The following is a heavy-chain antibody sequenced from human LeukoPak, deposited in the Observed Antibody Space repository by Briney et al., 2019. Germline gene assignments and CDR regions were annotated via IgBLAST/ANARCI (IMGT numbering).Heavy chain of an antibody. CDR2: ISYDGSNK. Sequence: GGSLRLSCAASGFTFSSYVMHWVRQAPGKGLEWVAVISYDGSNKYYADSVKGRFTISRDNSKNTLYLQMNSLRAEDTAVYYCAREGGDCTNGVCYSFDYWGQGTLVTVSS. J-gene: IGHJ4*02. D-gene: IGHD2-8*01. CDR1: GFTFSSYV. V-gene: IGHV3-30-3*01. CDR3: AREGGDCTNGVCYSFDY.